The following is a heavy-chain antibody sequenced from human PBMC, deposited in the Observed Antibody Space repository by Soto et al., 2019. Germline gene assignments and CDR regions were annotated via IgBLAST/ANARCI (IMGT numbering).Heavy chain of an antibody. V-gene: IGHV1-3*01. J-gene: IGHJ5*02. CDR3: ARYTLYYSSGYYYVVFKWFDP. CDR2: INAGNGNT. CDR1: GYTFTSYA. D-gene: IGHD3-22*01. Sequence: ASVKVSCDASGYTFTSYAMHWVRQAPGQRLERMGWINAGNGNTKYSQKFQGRVTITRDTSASTAYMELSSLRSEGTDVYYCARYTLYYSSGYYYVVFKWFDPWGQVTLVTV.